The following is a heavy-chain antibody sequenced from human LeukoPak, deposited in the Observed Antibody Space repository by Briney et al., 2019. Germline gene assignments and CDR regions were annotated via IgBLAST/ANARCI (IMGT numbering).Heavy chain of an antibody. CDR3: ARNGASSGRPYHFDY. CDR2: ISSSSSTI. V-gene: IGHV3-48*01. CDR1: GFTFSSYS. Sequence: GGSLRLSCAASGFTFSSYSMNWVRQAPGKGLEWVSYISSSSSTIYYADSVKGRFTISRDNAKNSLYLQMNSLRAEDTAVYYCARNGASSGRPYHFDYWGQGTLVTVSS. J-gene: IGHJ4*02. D-gene: IGHD6-19*01.